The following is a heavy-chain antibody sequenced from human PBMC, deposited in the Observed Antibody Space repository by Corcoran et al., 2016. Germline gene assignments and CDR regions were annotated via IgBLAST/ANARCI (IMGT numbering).Heavy chain of an antibody. CDR2: ISYDGSNK. V-gene: IGHV3-30*18. CDR1: GFTFSSYG. J-gene: IGHJ4*02. D-gene: IGHD3-22*01. Sequence: QVQLVESGGGVVQPGRSLRLSCAASGFTFSSYGMHWVRQAPGKGLEWVAVISYDGSNKYYADSVKGRFTISRDNSKNTLYLQMNSLRAEDTAVYYCAKGSPGDIYYESSGYYFDYWGQGTLVTVSS. CDR3: AKGSPGDIYYESSGYYFDY.